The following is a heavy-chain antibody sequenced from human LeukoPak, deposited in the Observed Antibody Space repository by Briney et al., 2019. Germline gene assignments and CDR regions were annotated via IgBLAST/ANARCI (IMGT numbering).Heavy chain of an antibody. CDR1: GDSISSSY. CDR3: ARLIPGTTGLRKNYFDY. V-gene: IGHV4-4*09. Sequence: SEALSLTCTVSGDSISSSYWNWIRQTPGKGLEWIGYISASGNTNYNPSLKSRIIISVDMSKNQFSLKLSSVTAADTAVYYCARLIPGTTGLRKNYFDYWGQGTLVTVSS. CDR2: ISASGNT. D-gene: IGHD1-20*01. J-gene: IGHJ4*02.